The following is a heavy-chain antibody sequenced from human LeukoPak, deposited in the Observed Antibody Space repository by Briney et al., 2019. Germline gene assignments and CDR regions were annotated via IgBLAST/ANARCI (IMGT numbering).Heavy chain of an antibody. Sequence: PGGSLRLSCVVSGLSFSSYSMTWVRQPPGKGLEWIGEINHSGSTNYNPSLKSRVTISVDTSKNQFSLKLSSVTAADTAVYYCARGRGCSGGSCYFDYWGQGTLVTVSS. V-gene: IGHV4-34*01. CDR1: GLSFSSYS. D-gene: IGHD2-15*01. CDR2: INHSGST. CDR3: ARGRGCSGGSCYFDY. J-gene: IGHJ4*02.